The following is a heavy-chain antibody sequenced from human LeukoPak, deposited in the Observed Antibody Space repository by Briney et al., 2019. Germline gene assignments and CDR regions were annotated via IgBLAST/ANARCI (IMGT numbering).Heavy chain of an antibody. CDR3: TRVISRLTIFGVVIEGAVDY. Sequence: GRSLRLSCTASGFTLGDYAMSWVRPAPGKGLEWVGFIRSKAYGGTTAYAASVKGRFTISRDDSKSIAYLQMNSLKTEDTAVYYCTRVISRLTIFGVVIEGAVDYWGQGTLVTVSS. CDR1: GFTLGDYA. J-gene: IGHJ4*02. CDR2: IRSKAYGGTT. D-gene: IGHD3-3*01. V-gene: IGHV3-49*04.